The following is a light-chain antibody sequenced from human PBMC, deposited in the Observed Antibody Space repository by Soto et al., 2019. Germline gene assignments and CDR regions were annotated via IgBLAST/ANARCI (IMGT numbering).Light chain of an antibody. V-gene: IGLV2-8*01. CDR1: SSEVGGYNY. CDR3: SSYAGSNIFYV. Sequence: QSVLTQPPSASGSPGQSVTISCNGNSSEVGGYNYVSWYQQHPGKAPKLMIYEVSKRPSGVPDRFSGSKSGNTASLTVSGLQAEDEADYYCSSYAGSNIFYVFGTGTKVTVL. CDR2: EVS. J-gene: IGLJ1*01.